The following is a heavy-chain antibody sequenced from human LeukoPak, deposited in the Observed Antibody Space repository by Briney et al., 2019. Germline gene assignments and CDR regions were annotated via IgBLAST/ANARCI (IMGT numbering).Heavy chain of an antibody. CDR3: ARRGWMVGYYFDY. J-gene: IGHJ4*02. CDR1: SRSTNGYY. D-gene: IGHD3-10*01. Sequence: SETLSLICTVDSRSTNGYYWGWIRQPPGKGLEWIGSIHYTGSTYYNPSLESRVTVSVDTSKNQFSLKLSSVTAADTAVYYCARRGWMVGYYFDYWGQGTLVTVSS. CDR2: IHYTGST. V-gene: IGHV4-39*01.